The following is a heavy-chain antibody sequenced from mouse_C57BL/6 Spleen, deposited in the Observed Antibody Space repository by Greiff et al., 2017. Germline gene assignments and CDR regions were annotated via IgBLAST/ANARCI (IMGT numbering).Heavy chain of an antibody. CDR2: IYPGDGDT. CDR3: AREYGRGFMDY. D-gene: IGHD2-10*02. CDR1: GYAFSSSW. J-gene: IGHJ4*01. Sequence: QVQLQQSGPELVKPGASVKISCKASGYAFSSSWMNWVKQRPGKGLEWIGRIYPGDGDTNYNGKFKGKATLTADKSSSTAYMQLSSLTSEDSAVYFCAREYGRGFMDYWGQGTSVTVSS. V-gene: IGHV1-82*01.